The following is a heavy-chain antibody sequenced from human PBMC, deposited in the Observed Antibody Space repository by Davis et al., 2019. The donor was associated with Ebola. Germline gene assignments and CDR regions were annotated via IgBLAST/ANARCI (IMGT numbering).Heavy chain of an antibody. Sequence: ASVKVSCKASGYTFTSYGISWVRQAPGQGLEWMGWISAYNGNTNYAQKLQGRVTMTTDTSTSTAYMELSSLRSEDTAVYYCARRGYCSGGSCLRYYYYYGMDVWGQGTTVTVSS. J-gene: IGHJ6*02. V-gene: IGHV1-18*01. CDR1: GYTFTSYG. CDR3: ARRGYCSGGSCLRYYYYYGMDV. CDR2: ISAYNGNT. D-gene: IGHD2-15*01.